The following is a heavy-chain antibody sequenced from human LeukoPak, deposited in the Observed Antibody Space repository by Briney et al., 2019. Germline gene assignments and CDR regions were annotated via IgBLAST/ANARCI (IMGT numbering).Heavy chain of an antibody. J-gene: IGHJ3*02. Sequence: PGGSLRLSCAASGFTFSSYAMSWVRRAPGKGLEWVSVIYSGGSTYYADSVKGRFTISRDNSKNTLYLQMNSLRAEDTAVYYCARDPGTAMVGAFDIWGQGTMVTVSS. CDR2: IYSGGST. CDR1: GFTFSSYA. CDR3: ARDPGTAMVGAFDI. V-gene: IGHV3-53*01. D-gene: IGHD5-18*01.